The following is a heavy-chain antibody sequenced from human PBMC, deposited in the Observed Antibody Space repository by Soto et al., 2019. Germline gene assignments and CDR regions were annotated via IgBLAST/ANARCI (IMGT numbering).Heavy chain of an antibody. CDR2: ISAYNGNT. V-gene: IGHV1-18*04. CDR1: GYTFTSYG. D-gene: IGHD2-15*01. J-gene: IGHJ6*02. CDR3: ARWYGHYYYGMDV. Sequence: QVQLVQSGAEVKKPGASVKVSGKASGYTFTSYGISWVRQAPVQGLEWMGWISAYNGNTNNAQKIQGRATMTTDTSTSTAYMELRSVRSDDTAVYYCARWYGHYYYGMDVWGQGTTVTVSS.